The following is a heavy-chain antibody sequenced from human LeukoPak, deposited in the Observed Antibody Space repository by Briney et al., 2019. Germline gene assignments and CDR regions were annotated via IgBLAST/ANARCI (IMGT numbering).Heavy chain of an antibody. CDR1: GASTSDNNFY. D-gene: IGHD2-2*01. Sequence: SSETLSLTCNVSGASTSDNNFYWNWIRQPAGESLEWIGRTFNGGSPNYNPSLMSRVTISMDTSTNQFSLKLNSVTAADTAIYYCARGVVSPRFFDHMDVWGKGTPVTVSS. CDR3: ARGVVSPRFFDHMDV. V-gene: IGHV4-61*02. CDR2: TFNGGSP. J-gene: IGHJ6*03.